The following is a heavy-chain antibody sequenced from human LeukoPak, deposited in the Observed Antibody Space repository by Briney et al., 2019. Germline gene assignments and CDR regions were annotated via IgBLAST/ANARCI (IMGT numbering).Heavy chain of an antibody. J-gene: IGHJ4*02. CDR3: ARGGQDEIDY. CDR1: GGSISSGGYY. Sequence: SETLSLTCTVSGGSISSGGYYWSWIRQHPGKGLEWIGYIYYSGSTYYNPSLKSLVTISVDTSKNQFSLKLSSVTAADTAVYYCARGGQDEIDYWGQGTLVTVSS. V-gene: IGHV4-31*01. CDR2: IYYSGST.